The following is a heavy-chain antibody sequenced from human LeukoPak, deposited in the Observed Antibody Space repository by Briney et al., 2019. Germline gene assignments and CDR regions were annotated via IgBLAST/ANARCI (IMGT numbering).Heavy chain of an antibody. D-gene: IGHD3-22*01. Sequence: PGGSLRLSCAASGFTFSSYGMHWVRQAPGKGLEWVAVIWYDGSNKYYADSVKGRFTISRDNSKNTLYLQMNSLRAEDTAVYFCARDRDSSGYVQNYWGRGTLVTVSS. J-gene: IGHJ4*02. CDR2: IWYDGSNK. V-gene: IGHV3-33*01. CDR3: ARDRDSSGYVQNY. CDR1: GFTFSSYG.